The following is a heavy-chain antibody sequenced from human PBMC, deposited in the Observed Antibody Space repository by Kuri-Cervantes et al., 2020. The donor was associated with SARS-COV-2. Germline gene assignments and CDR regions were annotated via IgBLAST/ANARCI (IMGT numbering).Heavy chain of an antibody. CDR2: ISSSGSTI. V-gene: IGHV3-48*04. J-gene: IGHJ3*02. CDR1: GFTFSSYS. Sequence: GGSLRLSCAASGFTFSSYSMNWVRQAPGKGLEWVSYISSSGSTIYYADPVKGRFTISRDNAKNSLYLQMNSLRAEDTAVYYCARDGDSSGYYVRKTNDAFDIWGQGTMVTVSS. CDR3: ARDGDSSGYYVRKTNDAFDI. D-gene: IGHD3-22*01.